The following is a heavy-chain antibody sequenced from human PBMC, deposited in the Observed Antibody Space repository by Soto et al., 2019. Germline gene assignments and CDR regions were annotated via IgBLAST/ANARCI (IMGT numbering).Heavy chain of an antibody. CDR3: ARDDYYDSSGQKGGFYY. J-gene: IGHJ4*02. V-gene: IGHV1-69*13. CDR1: GGTFSSYA. CDR2: IIPIFGTA. Sequence: GASVKVSCKASGGTFSSYAISWVRQAPGQGLEWMGGIIPIFGTANYAQKFQGRVTITADESTSTAYMELSSLRSEDTAVYYCARDDYYDSSGQKGGFYYWGQGTLVTVSS. D-gene: IGHD3-22*01.